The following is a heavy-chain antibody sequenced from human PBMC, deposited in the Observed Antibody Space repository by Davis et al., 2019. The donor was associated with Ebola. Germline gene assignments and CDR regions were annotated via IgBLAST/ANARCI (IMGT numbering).Heavy chain of an antibody. CDR3: AKVATTTVTTCDY. Sequence: GGSLRLSCAASGFTFSSYGMHWVRQAPGKGLEWVAVISYDGSNKYYADSVKGRFTISRDNSKNTLYLQMNSLRIDDTAVYYCAKVATTTVTTCDYWGQGTLVTVSS. D-gene: IGHD4-17*01. CDR1: GFTFSSYG. J-gene: IGHJ4*02. V-gene: IGHV3-30*18. CDR2: ISYDGSNK.